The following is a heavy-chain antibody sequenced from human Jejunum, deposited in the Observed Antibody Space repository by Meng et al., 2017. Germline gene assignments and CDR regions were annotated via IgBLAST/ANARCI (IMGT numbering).Heavy chain of an antibody. V-gene: IGHV1-18*01. Sequence: QVQLVQSGAEVKNPGASVKVYCTTSGYTFTSYGISWVRQAPGQGLEWMGWISVYHGNTNYAQKLQGRDTMTTDTSTSTAYMELRSLRSDDTAVYFCARDYSGTSYRYSDYWGQGTLVTVSS. D-gene: IGHD1-26*01. J-gene: IGHJ4*02. CDR1: GYTFTSYG. CDR2: ISVYHGNT. CDR3: ARDYSGTSYRYSDY.